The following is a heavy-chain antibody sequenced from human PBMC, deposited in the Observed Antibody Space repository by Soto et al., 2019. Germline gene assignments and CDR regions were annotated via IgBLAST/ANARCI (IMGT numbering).Heavy chain of an antibody. Sequence: GESLKISCKDSGYGFSTYGIAWVRQMPGKGLEWMGITSPGDSDSRYSPSFQGQVTISGDKSISTAYLQWSSLKASDTAIYYCATLQQLGHYYYGLDVWGQGTTVTVSS. CDR1: GYGFSTYG. CDR2: TSPGDSDS. D-gene: IGHD6-13*01. V-gene: IGHV5-51*01. J-gene: IGHJ6*02. CDR3: ATLQQLGHYYYGLDV.